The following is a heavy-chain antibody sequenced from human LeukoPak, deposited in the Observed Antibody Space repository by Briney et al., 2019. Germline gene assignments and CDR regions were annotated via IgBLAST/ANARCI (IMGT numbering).Heavy chain of an antibody. V-gene: IGHV3-7*01. Sequence: QAGGSLRLSCGASGFSFTTYWMSWVRQAPGKGLEWVANIKQDGTEKYYVDSVKGRFTISRDYARNSLYLQLSSLRAEDTAVYYCARLSEMFRGPRVIYYFDYWGQGTLVTVSS. CDR2: IKQDGTEK. CDR3: ARLSEMFRGPRVIYYFDY. J-gene: IGHJ4*02. D-gene: IGHD3-10*01. CDR1: GFSFTTYW.